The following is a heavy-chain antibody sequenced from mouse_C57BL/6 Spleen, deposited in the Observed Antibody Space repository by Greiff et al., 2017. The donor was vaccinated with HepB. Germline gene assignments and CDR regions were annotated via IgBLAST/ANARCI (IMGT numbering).Heavy chain of an antibody. CDR3: AMDYGYDDAMDY. J-gene: IGHJ4*01. Sequence: VHVKQSGPELVKPGASVKISCKASGYSFTDYNMNWVKQSNGKSLEWIGVINPNYGTTSYNQKFKGKATLTVDQSSSTAYMQLNSLTSEDSAVYYCAMDYGYDDAMDYWGQGTSVTVSS. CDR2: INPNYGTT. D-gene: IGHD2-2*01. V-gene: IGHV1-39*01. CDR1: GYSFTDYN.